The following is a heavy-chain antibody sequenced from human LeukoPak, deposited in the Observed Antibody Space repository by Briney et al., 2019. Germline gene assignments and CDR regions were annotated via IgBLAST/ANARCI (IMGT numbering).Heavy chain of an antibody. CDR3: AKVGDTAMVFIWFDP. CDR2: ISGSGGST. V-gene: IGHV3-23*01. D-gene: IGHD5-18*01. Sequence: GGSLRLSCAASGFTLRSSAMSWVRQAPGKGLEWVSAISGSGGSTYYADSVKGRFTISRDNSKNTLYLQMNSLRAEDTAVYYCAKVGDTAMVFIWFDPWGQGTLVTVSS. CDR1: GFTLRSSA. J-gene: IGHJ5*02.